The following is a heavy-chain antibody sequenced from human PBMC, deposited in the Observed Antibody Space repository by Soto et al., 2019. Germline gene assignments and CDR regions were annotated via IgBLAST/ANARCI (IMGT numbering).Heavy chain of an antibody. CDR2: LYWDDDK. D-gene: IGHD6-19*01. CDR3: AHNSHSEVAGTFCFDY. Sequence: QITLKESGPTLVKPTQTLTLTCTFSGFSLTTPGVSVGWIRQPPGKALEWLGLLYWDDDKRYSPALTTRLTFFEDAATSHFVLTLTNVDPVYTATYYCAHNSHSEVAGTFCFDYWGQGTMVTVSS. J-gene: IGHJ4*02. V-gene: IGHV2-5*02. CDR1: GFSLTTPGVS.